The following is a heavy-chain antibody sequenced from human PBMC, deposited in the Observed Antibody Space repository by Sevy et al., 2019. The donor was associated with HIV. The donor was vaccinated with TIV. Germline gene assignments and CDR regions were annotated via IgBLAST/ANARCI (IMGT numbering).Heavy chain of an antibody. D-gene: IGHD2-8*01. J-gene: IGHJ4*02. CDR1: GFTFSIYS. Sequence: GGSLRLSCAASGFTFSIYSMSWVRQAPGKGLEWVSTFSFGCGQINYADSVKGRFTISRDNSKNTPYLQMNSLSAEDTAVYYCAREGCTKPHDYWGQRTLVTVSS. V-gene: IGHV3-23*01. CDR3: AREGCTKPHDY. CDR2: FSFGCGQI.